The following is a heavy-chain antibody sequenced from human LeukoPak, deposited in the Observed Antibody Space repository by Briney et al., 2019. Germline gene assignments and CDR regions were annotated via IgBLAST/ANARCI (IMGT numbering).Heavy chain of an antibody. CDR1: GGSISSFC. J-gene: IGHJ4*02. V-gene: IGHV4-59*01. CDR3: AKGALHFDF. Sequence: SETLSLTCTVSGGSISSFCWGWIRQPPGKGLEWIGYIYYSGSTNYNPSLKSRVTISVDTSKNQFSLKLNSVTAADTAVYYCAKGALHFDFWGQGTLVTVSS. CDR2: IYYSGST.